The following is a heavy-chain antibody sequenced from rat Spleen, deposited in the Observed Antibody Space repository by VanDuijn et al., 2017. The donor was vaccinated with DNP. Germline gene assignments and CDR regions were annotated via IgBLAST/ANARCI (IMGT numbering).Heavy chain of an antibody. J-gene: IGHJ4*01. CDR1: GFIFSNYG. Sequence: EVQLVESGGGLVQPGRSLKLSCAASGFIFSNYGMHWIRQAPTKGLEWVASISPSGGSTYYRDSVKGRFTVSRDNAVSSLYLQVDSLRSEDTATYYCVRRGLNYPLDAWGQGTSVTVSS. CDR2: ISPSGGST. V-gene: IGHV5-19*01. D-gene: IGHD1-3*01. CDR3: VRRGLNYPLDA.